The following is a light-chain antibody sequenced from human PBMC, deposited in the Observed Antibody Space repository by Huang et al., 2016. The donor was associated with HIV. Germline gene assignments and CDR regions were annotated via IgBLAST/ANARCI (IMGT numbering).Light chain of an antibody. CDR2: GAS. CDR3: QQYATSPGT. CDR1: LSVSSNF. J-gene: IGKJ1*01. V-gene: IGKV3-20*01. Sequence: PGDTATLSCRASLSVSSNFLAWYRQKPGQAPRLLIFGASSRATDIPVRISGSGSGTDFTLTISRLEPEDFAIYYCQQYATSPGTFGQGTKVEF.